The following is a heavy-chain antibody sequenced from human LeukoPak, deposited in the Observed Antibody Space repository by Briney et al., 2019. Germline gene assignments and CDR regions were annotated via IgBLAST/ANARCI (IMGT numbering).Heavy chain of an antibody. J-gene: IGHJ3*02. CDR1: GGSISSYY. Sequence: PSETLSLTCTVSGGSISSYYWSWIRQPPGKGLEWIGYIYYTGSTNYNPSLKSRVTISVDTSKNQFSLKLSSVTAADTAVYYCARAVYYDSSGYHGLVAFDIWGQGTMVTVSS. CDR3: ARAVYYDSSGYHGLVAFDI. CDR2: IYYTGST. D-gene: IGHD3-22*01. V-gene: IGHV4-59*01.